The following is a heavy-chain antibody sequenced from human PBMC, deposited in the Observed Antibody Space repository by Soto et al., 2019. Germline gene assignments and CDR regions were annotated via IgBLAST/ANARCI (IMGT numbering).Heavy chain of an antibody. Sequence: TLSLTSTVSGGSISNAEYYWSRIRQPPGQGLEWIGYISHSGSTDYNPYLKSRFTISVDTSKIQFFLELSSVIVADTAVYYCARDGPGYASGRIDYWGQGILVTVSS. V-gene: IGHV4-30-4*01. CDR3: ARDGPGYASGRIDY. J-gene: IGHJ4*02. D-gene: IGHD6-25*01. CDR2: ISHSGST. CDR1: GGSISNAEYY.